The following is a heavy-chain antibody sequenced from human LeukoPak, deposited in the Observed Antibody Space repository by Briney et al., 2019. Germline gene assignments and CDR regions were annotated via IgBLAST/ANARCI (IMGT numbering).Heavy chain of an antibody. D-gene: IGHD3-3*01. CDR3: VRGVSNDWYFDL. CDR2: IYTSGST. CDR1: GGSISSYY. V-gene: IGHV4-4*07. Sequence: PSETLSLTCTVSGGSISSYYWSWIRQPAGKGLEWIGRIYTSGSTNYNPSLKSRVTMSVDTSKNQFSLRLEPVTAADTAVYFCVRGVSNDWYFDLWGSGTLVSISS. J-gene: IGHJ2*01.